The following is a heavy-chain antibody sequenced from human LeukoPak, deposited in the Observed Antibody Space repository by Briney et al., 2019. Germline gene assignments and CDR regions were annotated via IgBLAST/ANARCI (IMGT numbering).Heavy chain of an antibody. CDR3: ARGHVLTPPTTDVEMVYARGQLDY. CDR1: GGSFSGYY. CDR2: INHSGST. V-gene: IGHV4-34*01. J-gene: IGHJ4*02. Sequence: SETLSLTCAAYGGSFSGYYWSWIRQPPGKGLEWIGEINHSGSTNYNPSLKSRVTISVDTSKNQFSLKLSSVTAADTAVYYCARGHVLTPPTTDVEMVYARGQLDYWGQGTLVTVSS. D-gene: IGHD2-8*01.